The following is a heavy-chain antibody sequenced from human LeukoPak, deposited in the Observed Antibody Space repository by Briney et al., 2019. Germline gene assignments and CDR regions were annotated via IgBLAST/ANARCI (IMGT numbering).Heavy chain of an antibody. V-gene: IGHV4-4*02. D-gene: IGHD6-13*01. CDR3: ARQTAAGTGY. CDR1: GGSISTNNW. CDR2: IHHSGST. Sequence: PSETLSLTCAVSGGSISTNNWWTWVRQPPGKGLEWIGEIHHSGSTDYNPSLKSRVTMSPDKSKNQFSLKLSSVTAADTAVYYCARQTAAGTGYWGQGTLVTVSS. J-gene: IGHJ4*02.